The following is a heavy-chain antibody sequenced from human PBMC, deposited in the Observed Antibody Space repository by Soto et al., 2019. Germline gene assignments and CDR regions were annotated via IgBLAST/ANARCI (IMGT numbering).Heavy chain of an antibody. CDR3: ARHSYYYGSGYGFWFDP. V-gene: IGHV3-33*01. CDR1: GFTFSSYG. CDR2: IWYDGSNK. J-gene: IGHJ5*02. Sequence: PGGSLRLSCAASGFTFSSYGMHWVRQAPGKGLEWVAVIWYDGSNKYYADSVKGRFTISRDNSKNTLYLQMNSLRAEDTAVYYCARHSYYYGSGYGFWFDPWGQGTLVTVSS. D-gene: IGHD3-10*01.